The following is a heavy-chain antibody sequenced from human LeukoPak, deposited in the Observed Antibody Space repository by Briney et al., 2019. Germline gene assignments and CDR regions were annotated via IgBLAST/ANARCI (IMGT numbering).Heavy chain of an antibody. V-gene: IGHV4-59*08. Sequence: SETLSLTCTVSGGSISNYYWSWFRQPPGKALEWIGYIYYSWNTDYNPSLKSRLTISVDTPKNHFSLRLSPVTAADTAVYYCARHSETCSGDYCFLDYFDYWGRGTLVTVSS. CDR1: GGSISNYY. CDR2: IYYSWNT. D-gene: IGHD3-22*01. CDR3: ARHSETCSGDYCFLDYFDY. J-gene: IGHJ4*02.